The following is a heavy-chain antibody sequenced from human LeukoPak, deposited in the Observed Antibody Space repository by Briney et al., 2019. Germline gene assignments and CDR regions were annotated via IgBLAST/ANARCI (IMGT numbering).Heavy chain of an antibody. CDR1: GGSINTYY. J-gene: IGHJ5*02. V-gene: IGHV4-4*07. D-gene: IGHD5-12*01. CDR2: ISASGST. Sequence: PSETLSLTCTVSGGSINTYYWSWIRQPAGKGLEWIGRISASGSTRYNPSLKSRVTMSVDTSKNQFSLKLNSVTATDTAVYFCARGMAAAYDYNWFDPWGQGTLVTVSS. CDR3: ARGMAAAYDYNWFDP.